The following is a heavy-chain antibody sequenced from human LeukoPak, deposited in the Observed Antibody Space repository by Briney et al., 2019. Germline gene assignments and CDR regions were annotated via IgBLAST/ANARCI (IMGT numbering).Heavy chain of an antibody. V-gene: IGHV3-23*01. J-gene: IGHJ3*02. D-gene: IGHD3-22*01. CDR3: AKRPRDSSGYYLGAFDM. CDR2: ISASGGAT. CDR1: GFTFSSYS. Sequence: GGSLRLSCLASGFTFSSYSMTWVRQPPGRGREWVSGISASGGATYYADSVKGRFAISRDNSKNTLYLQMNSLRAEDTALYYCAKRPRDSSGYYLGAFDMWGQGTMVTVSS.